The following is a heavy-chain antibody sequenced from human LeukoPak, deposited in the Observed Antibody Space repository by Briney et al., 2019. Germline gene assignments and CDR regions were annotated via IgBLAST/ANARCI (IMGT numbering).Heavy chain of an antibody. Sequence: SQTLSLTCAISGDSVSSNSVAWNWFRQSPSRGLEWLGRTYYTSKWNNDYAVSVQSRIAVNPDTSKNQFSLHLNSVTPEDTAVYYCARQAYRRFDPWGQGTLVTVSP. V-gene: IGHV6-1*01. CDR1: GDSVSSNSVA. CDR2: TYYTSKWNN. CDR3: ARQAYRRFDP. J-gene: IGHJ5*02.